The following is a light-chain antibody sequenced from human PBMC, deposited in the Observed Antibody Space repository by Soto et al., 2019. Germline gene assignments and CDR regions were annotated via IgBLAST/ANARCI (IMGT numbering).Light chain of an antibody. CDR3: SSYAGSNNFALVV. CDR1: SSDVGGYNY. V-gene: IGLV2-8*01. J-gene: IGLJ2*01. Sequence: QSALTQPPSASGSPGQSVTISCTGTSSDVGGYNYVSWYQQHPGKAPKLMIYEVSKRPSGVPDRFSGSESGNTASLAVSGLQAEDEADYCCSSYAGSNNFALVVFGGGTKVTVL. CDR2: EVS.